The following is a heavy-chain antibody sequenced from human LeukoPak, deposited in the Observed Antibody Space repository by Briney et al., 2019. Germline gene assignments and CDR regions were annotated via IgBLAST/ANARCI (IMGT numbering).Heavy chain of an antibody. CDR3: ARARTAQYNWFDP. V-gene: IGHV3-48*01. Sequence: GGSLRLSCAASGFTFSSYSMNWVRQAPGKGLEWVSYISSSSSIIYYADSVKGRFTISRDNAKNSLYLQMNSLRAEDTAVYYCARARTAQYNWFDPWGQGTLVTVSS. CDR1: GFTFSSYS. J-gene: IGHJ5*02. CDR2: ISSSSSII. D-gene: IGHD4-17*01.